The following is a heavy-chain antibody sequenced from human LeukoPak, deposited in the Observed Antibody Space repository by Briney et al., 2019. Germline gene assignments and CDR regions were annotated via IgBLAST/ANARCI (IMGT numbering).Heavy chain of an antibody. D-gene: IGHD7-27*01. CDR2: INPSGGST. Sequence: ASVKASCKASGYTFTSYYMHWVRQAPGQGLEWMGIINPSGGSTSYAQKFQGRVTMTEDTSTDTAYMELSSLRSEDTAVYYCATPNWGSERPFDYWGQGTLVTVSS. V-gene: IGHV1-46*01. J-gene: IGHJ4*02. CDR3: ATPNWGSERPFDY. CDR1: GYTFTSYY.